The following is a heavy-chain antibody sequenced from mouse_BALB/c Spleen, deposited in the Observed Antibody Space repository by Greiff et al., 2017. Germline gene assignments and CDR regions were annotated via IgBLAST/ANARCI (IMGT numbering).Heavy chain of an antibody. CDR2: FNPSNGRT. CDR3: ARKEYAWFAY. CDR1: GYTFTSYW. V-gene: IGHV1S81*02. Sequence: QVQLQQPGAELVKPGASVKLSCKASGYTFTSYWMHWVKQRPGQGLEWIGEFNPSNGRTNYNEKFKSKATLTVDKSSSTAYMQLSSLTSEDSAVYYCARKEYAWFAYWGQGTLVTVSA. J-gene: IGHJ3*01. D-gene: IGHD5-1*01.